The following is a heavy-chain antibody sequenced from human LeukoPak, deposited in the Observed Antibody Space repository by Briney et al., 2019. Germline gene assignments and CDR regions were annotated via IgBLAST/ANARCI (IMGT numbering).Heavy chain of an antibody. V-gene: IGHV1-24*01. CDR1: GYTLTELS. D-gene: IGHD3-22*01. CDR2: FDPEDGET. CDR3: AREPSITMIVVEAP. Sequence: ASVKVSCKVSGYTLTELSMHWVRQAPGKGLEWMGGFDPEDGETIYAQKFQGRATMTEDTSTDTAYMELSSLRSEDTAVYYCAREPSITMIVVEAPWGQGTLVTVSS. J-gene: IGHJ5*02.